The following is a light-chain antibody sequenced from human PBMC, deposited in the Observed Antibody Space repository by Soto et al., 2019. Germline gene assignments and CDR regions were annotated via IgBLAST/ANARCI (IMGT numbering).Light chain of an antibody. CDR2: DVN. V-gene: IGLV2-14*03. CDR3: TSWTTSTTMI. Sequence: QSVLTQPASVSGSPGQSITISCTGTSSDIGAYNFVSWYQQHPGKAPKLMLYDVNIRPSGVSNRFSGSKSGNTASLTISGLHAEYEADYYCTSWTTSTTMIFGGGTKVTVL. CDR1: SSDIGAYNF. J-gene: IGLJ2*01.